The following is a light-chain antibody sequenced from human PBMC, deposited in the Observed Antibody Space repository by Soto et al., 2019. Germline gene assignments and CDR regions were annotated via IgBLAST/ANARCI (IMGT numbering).Light chain of an antibody. Sequence: QSVLTQSPSASASLGVSVKLTCTLSSGHSTYAIAWHQQQPDRGPRYLMTLNSDGSHTKADGIPYRFSGSSSGAARYLTITRLQSEDEADYYWQTWDTGTVVFGGGTKLTVL. J-gene: IGLJ2*01. V-gene: IGLV4-69*01. CDR2: LNSDGSH. CDR3: QTWDTGTVV. CDR1: SGHSTYA.